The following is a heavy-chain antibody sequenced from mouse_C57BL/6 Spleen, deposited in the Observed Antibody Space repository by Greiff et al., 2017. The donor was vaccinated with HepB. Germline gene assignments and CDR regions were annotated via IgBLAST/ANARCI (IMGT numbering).Heavy chain of an antibody. V-gene: IGHV5-6*01. CDR2: ISSGGSYT. J-gene: IGHJ2*01. CDR3: ARQVGGYGKGYFDY. CDR1: GFTFSSYG. D-gene: IGHD2-1*01. Sequence: EVQRVESGGDLVKPGGSLKLSWAASGFTFSSYGMSWVRQTPDKRLEWVATISSGGSYTYYPDSVKGRFTISRDNAKNTLYLQMSSLKSEDTAMYYCARQVGGYGKGYFDYWGQGTTLTVSS.